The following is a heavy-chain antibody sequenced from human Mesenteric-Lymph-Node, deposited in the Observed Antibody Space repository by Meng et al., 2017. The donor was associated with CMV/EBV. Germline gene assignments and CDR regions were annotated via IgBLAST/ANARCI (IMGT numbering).Heavy chain of an antibody. CDR3: AREEGVSGLFDY. Sequence: SETLSLTCSVSGASIRSDYWSWIRQSPEEGLEWIGYIYYTGSTNYNPSLKSRVTISIDTSKNQFSLKLSSLTAADTALYYCAREEGVSGLFDYWGQGILVTVSS. CDR1: GASIRSDY. V-gene: IGHV4-59*01. J-gene: IGHJ4*02. CDR2: IYYTGST. D-gene: IGHD3-10*01.